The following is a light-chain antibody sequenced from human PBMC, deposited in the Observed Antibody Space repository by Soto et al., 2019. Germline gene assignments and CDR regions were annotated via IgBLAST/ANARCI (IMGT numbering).Light chain of an antibody. V-gene: IGKV1-27*01. CDR3: QQYNNWPRT. CDR1: QGIDNY. J-gene: IGKJ1*01. CDR2: AAS. Sequence: DLQMTQSPSSLSSSVGDRVTITCRASQGIDNYLAWYQQKPGKAPKLLIYAASTLQSGVPSRFTGSGSGTDFTLTINSLQSEDFAVYYCQQYNNWPRTFGQGTKVDI.